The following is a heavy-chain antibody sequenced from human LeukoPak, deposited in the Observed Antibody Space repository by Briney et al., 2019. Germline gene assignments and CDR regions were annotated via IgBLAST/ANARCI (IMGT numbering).Heavy chain of an antibody. Sequence: PSETLSLTCTVSGYSISSGYYWGWIRQPPGKGLEWIGSIYHSGSTYYNPSLKSRVNIPIDTSKSQFFLKMKSVTAADTALYYCAREGLGKPFDCWGQGTLVTVAS. CDR1: GYSISSGYY. J-gene: IGHJ4*02. D-gene: IGHD7-27*01. CDR3: AREGLGKPFDC. CDR2: IYHSGST. V-gene: IGHV4-38-2*02.